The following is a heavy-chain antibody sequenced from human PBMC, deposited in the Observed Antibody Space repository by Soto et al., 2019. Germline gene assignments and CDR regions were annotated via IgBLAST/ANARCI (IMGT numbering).Heavy chain of an antibody. Sequence: QVHLVQSGAEVRKPGASVKVSCKASGYRFSNDAIHWVRQAPGQSLEWMGWIHPGNGNTRYSPKFKGRLTITRDTSASTAYMELSSLRSEDTAIYDCARDRYTATSVWLDPWGQGTLVTVSS. D-gene: IGHD4-17*01. CDR1: GYRFSNDA. V-gene: IGHV1-3*01. CDR3: ARDRYTATSVWLDP. J-gene: IGHJ5*02. CDR2: IHPGNGNT.